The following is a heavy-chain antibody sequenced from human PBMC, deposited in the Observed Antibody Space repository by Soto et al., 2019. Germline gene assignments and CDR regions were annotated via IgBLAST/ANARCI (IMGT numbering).Heavy chain of an antibody. D-gene: IGHD4-17*01. J-gene: IGHJ4*02. CDR2: ISYSGTT. V-gene: IGHV4-61*01. Sequence: SETLSLTCTVSGVSVSSGSFYWAWIRQPPGKGLEWIGFISYSGTTNYNPSLKSRVTISVDTSRSQISLMASSLTAADTALYYCARGATVTQYDYWGQGTLVTVSS. CDR3: ARGATVTQYDY. CDR1: GVSVSSGSFY.